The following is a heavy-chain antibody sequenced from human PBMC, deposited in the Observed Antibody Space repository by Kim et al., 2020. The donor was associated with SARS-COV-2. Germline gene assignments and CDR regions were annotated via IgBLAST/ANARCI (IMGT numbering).Heavy chain of an antibody. CDR3: ARVYNGDYIDY. D-gene: IGHD1-1*01. V-gene: IGHV4-59*01. CDR2: T. Sequence: THYNPSLKSRVTISVDTSKNQFSLKLSSVTAADTAVYYCARVYNGDYIDYWGQGTLVTVSS. J-gene: IGHJ4*02.